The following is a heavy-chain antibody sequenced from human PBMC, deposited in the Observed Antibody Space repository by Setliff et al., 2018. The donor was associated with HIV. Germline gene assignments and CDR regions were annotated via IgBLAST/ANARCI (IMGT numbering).Heavy chain of an antibody. J-gene: IGHJ6*03. CDR3: AREPNWGTVTTYAYFYSMDV. V-gene: IGHV4-34*01. CDR1: GGSFSGSY. CDR2: INHSGTT. D-gene: IGHD4-17*01. Sequence: PSETLSLTCNVSGGSFSGSYWSWVRQPPGKGLEWIGEINHSGTTSYNPSLRSRVIISVDMSNNQFSLKLKSVAAADTGVYYCAREPNWGTVTTYAYFYSMDVWGKGTTVTVSS.